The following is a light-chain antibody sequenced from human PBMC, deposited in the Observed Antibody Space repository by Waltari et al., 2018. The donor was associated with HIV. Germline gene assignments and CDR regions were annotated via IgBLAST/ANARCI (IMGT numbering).Light chain of an antibody. Sequence: DLQMTQSPFSLSASIGDRVTIACRASPSISTYLNWYQQRPGKAPKLLIYAASSLQSGVPSRFSGSGSGTDFTLSISSLQPEDSATYYCQQSYSSPYTFGQGTNLEIK. CDR1: PSISTY. CDR2: AAS. V-gene: IGKV1-39*01. CDR3: QQSYSSPYT. J-gene: IGKJ2*01.